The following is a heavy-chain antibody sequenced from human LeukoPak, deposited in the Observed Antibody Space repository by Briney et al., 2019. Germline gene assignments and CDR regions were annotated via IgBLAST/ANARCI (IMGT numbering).Heavy chain of an antibody. V-gene: IGHV1-69*13. J-gene: IGHJ5*02. Sequence: ASVKVSCKASGGTFSSYAISWVRQAPGQGLEWMGGIIPIFGTANYAQKFQGRVTITADESTSTAYMELSSLRSEDTAIYYCAKIYCGSTSCYDTRGWFDPWGQGTLVTVSS. CDR1: GGTFSSYA. D-gene: IGHD2-2*01. CDR2: IIPIFGTA. CDR3: AKIYCGSTSCYDTRGWFDP.